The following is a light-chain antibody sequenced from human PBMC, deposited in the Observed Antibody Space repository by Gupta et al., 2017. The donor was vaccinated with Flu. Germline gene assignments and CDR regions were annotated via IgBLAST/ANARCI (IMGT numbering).Light chain of an antibody. CDR1: HGVGNNY. Sequence: GTLAALPGEGAPLSCRASHGVGNNYVAWYQPSPGQAPRRLISGASSRATGIPDRFSGSGSGTDFTLTISRLEPKDVAVYYCQQHSSSPLTFGGGTKVEI. V-gene: IGKV3-20*01. CDR3: QQHSSSPLT. CDR2: GAS. J-gene: IGKJ4*01.